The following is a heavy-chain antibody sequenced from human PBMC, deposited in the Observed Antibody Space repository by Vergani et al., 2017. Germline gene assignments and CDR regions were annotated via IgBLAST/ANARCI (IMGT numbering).Heavy chain of an antibody. V-gene: IGHV1-18*01. CDR3: ARDQMTTGYGMDV. D-gene: IGHD4-11*01. CDR2: ISAYNGNR. J-gene: IGHJ6*02. Sequence: QVQLVQSGPAVKKPGASVKVSCKASGYTFTSYGISWVRQAPGQGLEWMGWISAYNGNRNYAKKLQGRVTMTTDTSTSTAYMELRSLTSDDTAVYYCARDQMTTGYGMDVWGQGTTVTVSS. CDR1: GYTFTSYG.